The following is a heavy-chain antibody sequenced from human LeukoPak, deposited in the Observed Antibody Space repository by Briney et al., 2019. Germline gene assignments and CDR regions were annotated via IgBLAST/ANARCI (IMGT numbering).Heavy chain of an antibody. CDR2: ISSRSSTI. J-gene: IGHJ3*02. D-gene: IGHD2-8*01. V-gene: IGHV3-48*02. Sequence: PGGSLRLSCTASGFTFSSYSMNWVRQAPGKGLDWVSYISSRSSTIHYGDSMEGRFTVSRDNAKNSLYLQMNGLRDEDTAVYYCARGYLTNAFDIWGQGTMVTVSS. CDR1: GFTFSSYS. CDR3: ARGYLTNAFDI.